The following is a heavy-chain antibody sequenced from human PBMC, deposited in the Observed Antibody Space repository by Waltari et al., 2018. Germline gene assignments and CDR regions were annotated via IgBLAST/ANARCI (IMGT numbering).Heavy chain of an antibody. CDR3: ARDPRNTVAGSAEYFLH. CDR1: GFSVPSNY. D-gene: IGHD6-19*01. Sequence: EVQLVESGGGFVQPGGSLRLSCAASGFSVPSNYMAWVRQAPGKGLEWVSIIHSGGNTYYLDSVKGRFTISRDISKNTLYLQMNSLRAEDTAIYYCARDPRNTVAGSAEYFLHWGQGTLVTVSS. J-gene: IGHJ1*01. V-gene: IGHV3-53*01. CDR2: IHSGGNT.